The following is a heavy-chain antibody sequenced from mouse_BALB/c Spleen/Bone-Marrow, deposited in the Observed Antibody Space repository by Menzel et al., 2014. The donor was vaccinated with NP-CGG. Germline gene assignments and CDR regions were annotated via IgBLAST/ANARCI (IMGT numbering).Heavy chain of an antibody. CDR3: ARYVYGYYLDY. CDR2: IDPANDNT. D-gene: IGHD2-2*01. V-gene: IGHV14-3*02. Sequence: EVQLQQSGAELMKPGASVKLSCTASGFNIKDTYIHWVKQRPEQGLEWIGRIDPANDNTKYDPKFQGKATITADTSSSTAYLQLSSLTSEDTAVYYCARYVYGYYLDYWGQGTTLTVSS. J-gene: IGHJ2*01. CDR1: GFNIKDTY.